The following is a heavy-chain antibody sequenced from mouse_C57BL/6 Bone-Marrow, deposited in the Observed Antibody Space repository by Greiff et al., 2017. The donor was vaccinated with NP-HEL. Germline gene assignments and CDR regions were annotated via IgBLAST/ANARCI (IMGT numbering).Heavy chain of an antibody. J-gene: IGHJ2*01. CDR3: ARGGYFDY. CDR2: ISSGSSTI. CDR1: GFTFSDYG. V-gene: IGHV5-17*01. Sequence: EVQRVESGGGLVKPGGSLKLSCAATGFTFSDYGLHWFRQAPQRGLVGVAYISSGSSTIYYAASVKGRFSISRDNAKNTLFLQMTRLRSEDTAMYYCARGGYFDYWGQGTTLTVSS.